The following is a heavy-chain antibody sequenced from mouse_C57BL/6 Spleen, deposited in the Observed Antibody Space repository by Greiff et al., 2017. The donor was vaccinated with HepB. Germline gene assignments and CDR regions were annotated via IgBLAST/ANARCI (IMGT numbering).Heavy chain of an antibody. V-gene: IGHV1-82*01. D-gene: IGHD1-1*01. CDR1: GYAFSSSW. CDR2: IYPGDGDT. CDR3: ARDPITTVVALDY. Sequence: VQLHQSGPELVKPGASVKISCKASGYAFSSSWMNWVKQRPGKGLEWIGRIYPGDGDTNYNGKFKGKATLTADKSSSTAYMQLSSLTSEDSAVYFCARDPITTVVALDYWGQGTTLTVSS. J-gene: IGHJ2*01.